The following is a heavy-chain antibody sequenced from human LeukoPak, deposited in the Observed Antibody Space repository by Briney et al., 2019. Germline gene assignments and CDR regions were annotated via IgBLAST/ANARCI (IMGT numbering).Heavy chain of an antibody. CDR2: IYLDGRA. CDR3: ARDAETSLAN. D-gene: IGHD5-24*01. J-gene: IGHJ4*02. CDR1: GFAVSSKY. V-gene: IGHV3-66*01. Sequence: GGSLRLSCAASGFAVSSKYMNWVRQAPGKGLEWVTVIYLDGRADYADSVKGRFTISSNNSKNTVYLQMNSLKDEDTAVYYCARDAETSLANWGQGTLVTVSP.